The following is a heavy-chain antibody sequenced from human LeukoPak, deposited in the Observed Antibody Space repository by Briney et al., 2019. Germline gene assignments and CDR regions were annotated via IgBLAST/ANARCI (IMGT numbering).Heavy chain of an antibody. V-gene: IGHV3-30*18. CDR1: GFTFSSYG. D-gene: IGHD3-3*01. J-gene: IGHJ6*02. CDR3: AKPDTYYDFWSGYYGPPGMDV. CDR2: ISYDGSNK. Sequence: GGSLRLSCAASGFTFSSYGMHWVRQAPGKGLEWVAVISYDGSNKYYADSVKGRFTISRDNSKNTLYLQMNSLRAEDTAVYYCAKPDTYYDFWSGYYGPPGMDVWGQGTTVTVSS.